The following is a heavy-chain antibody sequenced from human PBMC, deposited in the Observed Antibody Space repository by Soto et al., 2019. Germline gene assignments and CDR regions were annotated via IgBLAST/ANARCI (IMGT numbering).Heavy chain of an antibody. J-gene: IGHJ4*02. V-gene: IGHV2-26*01. CDR2: IFSNDEK. D-gene: IGHD1-26*01. CDR3: ARMHIVGATTSDY. CDR1: GFSLSNARMG. Sequence: QVTLKESGPVLVKPTETLTLTCTVSGFSLSNARMGVSWIRQPPGKALEWLAHIFSNDEKSYSTSLKSRLTISKDTSKSQVVLTMTNMDPVDTATYYCARMHIVGATTSDYWGQGTLVTVSS.